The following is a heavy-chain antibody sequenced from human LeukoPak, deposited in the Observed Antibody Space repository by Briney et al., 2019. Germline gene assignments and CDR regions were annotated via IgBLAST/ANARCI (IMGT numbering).Heavy chain of an antibody. CDR3: ARETLPYYDSSGYDY. D-gene: IGHD3-22*01. CDR1: GFTFSSYA. V-gene: IGHV3-30-3*01. CDR2: ISYDGSNK. J-gene: IGHJ4*02. Sequence: GGSLRLSCAASGFTFSSYAMHWVRQAPGKGLEWVVVISYDGSNKYYADSVKGRFTISRDNSKNTLYLQMNSLRAEDTAVYYCARETLPYYDSSGYDYWGQGTLVTVSS.